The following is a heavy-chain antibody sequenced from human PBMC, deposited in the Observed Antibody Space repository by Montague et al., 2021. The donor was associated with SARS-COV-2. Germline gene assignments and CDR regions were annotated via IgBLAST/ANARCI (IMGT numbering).Heavy chain of an antibody. J-gene: IGHJ5*01. D-gene: IGHD3-10*01. CDR3: ARDRGRYFDSGSYNWLDS. Sequence: SETLSLTCTVSGGSISPYYWTWIWQPPGKGLEWIGYIYYTGNTKYKPSLKSRVTISVDTSKNQFSLNLKSVTAADTAVYYCARDRGRYFDSGSYNWLDSWGQGTLVTVSS. CDR1: GGSISPYY. CDR2: IYYTGNT. V-gene: IGHV4-59*01.